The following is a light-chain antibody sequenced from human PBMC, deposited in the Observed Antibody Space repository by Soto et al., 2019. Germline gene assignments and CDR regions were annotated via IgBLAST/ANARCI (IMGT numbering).Light chain of an antibody. Sequence: DIPMTQSPSTLSASVGDRVTITCRASQSISSWLAWYQQKPGKAPKLLIYKASSLESGVPSRFSGSGSGTEFTLTISSLQPDDFATYYCQQYNSYHRTFGQGTKVEIK. CDR1: QSISSW. J-gene: IGKJ1*01. CDR2: KAS. V-gene: IGKV1-5*03. CDR3: QQYNSYHRT.